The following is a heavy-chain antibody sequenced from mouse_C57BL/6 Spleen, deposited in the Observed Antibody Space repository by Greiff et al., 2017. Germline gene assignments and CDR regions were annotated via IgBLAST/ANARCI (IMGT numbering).Heavy chain of an antibody. CDR2: IYPGDGDT. D-gene: IGHD1-1*01. CDR3: ASSRDYYGSSAYLDY. CDR1: GYAFSSSW. Sequence: QVQLKESGPELVKPGASVKISCKASGYAFSSSWMNWVKQRPGKGLEWIGRIYPGDGDTNYNGKFKGKATLTADKSSSTAYMQLSSLTSGDSAVYFCASSRDYYGSSAYLDYWGQGTTLTVSS. J-gene: IGHJ2*01. V-gene: IGHV1-82*01.